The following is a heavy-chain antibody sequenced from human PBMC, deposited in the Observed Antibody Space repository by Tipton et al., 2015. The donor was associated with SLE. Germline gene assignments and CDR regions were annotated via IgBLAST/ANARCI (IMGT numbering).Heavy chain of an antibody. CDR2: IIHSGVT. D-gene: IGHD1-1*01. CDR1: GESFNGYF. J-gene: IGHJ4*02. CDR3: ARVAPTEVFDY. Sequence: TLSLTCAVYGESFNGYFWTWIRRPPGKGLEWIAEIIHSGVTNYNPSLRSRVTISVDMSKNQVSLKLNSVTAADTAVYYCARVAPTEVFDYWGQGTLVTVSS. V-gene: IGHV4-34*12.